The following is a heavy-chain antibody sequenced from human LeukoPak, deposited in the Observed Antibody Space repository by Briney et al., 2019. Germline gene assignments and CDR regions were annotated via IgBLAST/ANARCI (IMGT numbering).Heavy chain of an antibody. CDR2: IYYSGST. J-gene: IGHJ3*02. V-gene: IGHV4-59*01. CDR3: ARSEIYTRGAFDI. Sequence: PSETLSLTCTVSGGSISSYYWSWIRQPPGKGLEWIGYIYYSGSTNYNPSLKSRVTISVDTSKNQFSLKLSSVTAADTAVYYCARSEIYTRGAFDIWGQGTMVTVSS. D-gene: IGHD2-2*02. CDR1: GGSISSYY.